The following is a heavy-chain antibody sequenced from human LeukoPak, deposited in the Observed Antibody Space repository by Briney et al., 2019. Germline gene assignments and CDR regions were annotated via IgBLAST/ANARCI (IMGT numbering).Heavy chain of an antibody. CDR3: ARRRGWKQQLVYFDY. D-gene: IGHD6-13*01. J-gene: IGHJ4*02. CDR2: LFHSGAR. V-gene: IGHV4-59*08. Sequence: SETLCLTCAASGGAITSYYWSWIRQPPGKGLEWIGYLFHSGARRYNPSLKSRVTMSADTTKNQIFLTLNSTTAAETAVYYCARRRGWKQQLVYFDYWGQGTLATVSS. CDR1: GGAITSYY.